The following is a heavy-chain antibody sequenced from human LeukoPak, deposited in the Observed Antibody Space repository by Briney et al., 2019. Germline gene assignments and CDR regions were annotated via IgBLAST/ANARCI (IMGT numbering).Heavy chain of an antibody. Sequence: PGGSLRLSCAASGFTFSIYSMNWVRQPPGKGLERVSYISGSSGTLYYADSVKGRFTISRDNAKNSLYLQMNSLRAEDTAMYYCARSGRGGAFDIWGQGTMVTVSS. CDR1: GFTFSIYS. CDR2: ISGSSGTL. D-gene: IGHD1-26*01. J-gene: IGHJ3*02. V-gene: IGHV3-48*04. CDR3: ARSGRGGAFDI.